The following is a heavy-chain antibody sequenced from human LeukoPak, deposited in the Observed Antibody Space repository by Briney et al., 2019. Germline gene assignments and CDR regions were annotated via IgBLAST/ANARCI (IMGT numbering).Heavy chain of an antibody. V-gene: IGHV3-66*01. CDR3: ARGQGDY. Sequence: PGGSLRLSCAASGFIVGSNYMSWVRQAPGKGLEWVSIIYYDDTTDYADSVKGRFTISRDNSRNTLYLQMNSLRVEDTAVYYCARGQGDYWGQGTLVTVSS. J-gene: IGHJ4*02. CDR2: IYYDDTT. CDR1: GFIVGSNY.